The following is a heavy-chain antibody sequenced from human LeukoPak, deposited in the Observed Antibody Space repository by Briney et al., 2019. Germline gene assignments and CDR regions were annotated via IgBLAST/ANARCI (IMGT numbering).Heavy chain of an antibody. J-gene: IGHJ4*02. CDR2: IFHSGIT. CDR1: GGSTSSYY. V-gene: IGHV4-59*01. D-gene: IGHD3-10*02. Sequence: SETLSLTCSVSGGSTSSYYWSWIRQAPGKGLEWIGYIFHSGITNYNPSLKSRVTISVDTSMNQFSLKLVSVTAADTAVYYCARTTSAYVFDCWGQGTLVTVSS. CDR3: ARTTSAYVFDC.